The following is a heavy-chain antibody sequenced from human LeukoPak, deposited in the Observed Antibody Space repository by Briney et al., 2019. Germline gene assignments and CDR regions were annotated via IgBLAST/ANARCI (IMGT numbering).Heavy chain of an antibody. Sequence: SETLSLTCTVSGYSISSGYYWGRIRQPPGKGLEWIGSIYHSGSTYYNPSLKSRVTISVDTSKNQFSLKLSSVTAADTAVYYCARVNNSLRLAAYYYYYMDVWGKGTTVTVSS. V-gene: IGHV4-38-2*02. J-gene: IGHJ6*03. CDR1: GYSISSGYY. CDR3: ARVNNSLRLAAYYYYYMDV. D-gene: IGHD1-14*01. CDR2: IYHSGST.